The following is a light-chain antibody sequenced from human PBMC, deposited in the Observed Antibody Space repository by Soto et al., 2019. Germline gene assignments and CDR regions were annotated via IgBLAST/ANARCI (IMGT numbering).Light chain of an antibody. Sequence: ETVLTQSPGTLSLSPGERATLSCRASQSVNSNYLAWYQQKPGQAPRLLIYGASTRATGIPARFSGSGSGTEFTLTISSLQSEDFAVYYCQQYNNWPPITFGQGTKVDIK. CDR3: QQYNNWPPIT. J-gene: IGKJ1*01. V-gene: IGKV3-15*01. CDR1: QSVNSNY. CDR2: GAS.